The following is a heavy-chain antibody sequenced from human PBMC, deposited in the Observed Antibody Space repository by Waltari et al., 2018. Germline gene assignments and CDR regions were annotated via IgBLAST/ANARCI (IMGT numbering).Heavy chain of an antibody. CDR2: IYTSGST. Sequence: QVQLQESGPGLVKPSETLSLTCTVSGGSISSYYWSWIRQPAGRGLEWIGRIYTSGSTNYNPSLKSRVTMSVDTSKNQFSLKLSSVTAADTAVYYCARDLEGLGGSGWVWYFDLWGRGTLVTVSS. J-gene: IGHJ2*01. CDR3: ARDLEGLGGSGWVWYFDL. D-gene: IGHD6-19*01. V-gene: IGHV4-4*07. CDR1: GGSISSYY.